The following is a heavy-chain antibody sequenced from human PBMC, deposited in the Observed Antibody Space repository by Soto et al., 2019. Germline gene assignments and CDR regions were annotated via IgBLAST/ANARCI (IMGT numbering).Heavy chain of an antibody. V-gene: IGHV4-59*04. CDR1: GGSISSYY. Sequence: SETLSLTCTVPGGSISSYYWSWIRQPPGKGLEWIGYIYYSGSTYYNPSLKSRVTISVDTSKNQFSLKLSSVTAADTAVYYCAGVPVILGALDIWGQGTMVTVSS. J-gene: IGHJ3*02. CDR3: AGVPVILGALDI. D-gene: IGHD2-21*01. CDR2: IYYSGST.